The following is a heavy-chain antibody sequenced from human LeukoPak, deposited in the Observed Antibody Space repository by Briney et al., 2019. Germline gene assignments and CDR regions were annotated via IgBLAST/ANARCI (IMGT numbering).Heavy chain of an antibody. CDR2: IYHSGST. CDR3: ARDRGYDDQGYHYYYGMDV. D-gene: IGHD5-12*01. J-gene: IGHJ6*02. CDR1: GGSISSSNW. Sequence: SGTLSLTCAVSGGSISSSNWWSWVRQPPGKGLEWIGEIYHSGSTNYNPSLKSRVTISVDKSKNQFSLKLSSVTAADTAVYYCARDRGYDDQGYHYYYGMDVWGQGTTVTVSS. V-gene: IGHV4-4*02.